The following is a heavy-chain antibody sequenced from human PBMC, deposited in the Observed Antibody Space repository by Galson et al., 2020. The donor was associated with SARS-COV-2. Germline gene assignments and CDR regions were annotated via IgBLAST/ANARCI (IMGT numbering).Heavy chain of an antibody. CDR1: GFTFSNAW. CDR2: IKSKTDGGTT. J-gene: IGHJ4*02. CDR3: TTTPEEMATSL. Sequence: GESLKISCAASGFTFSNAWMSWVRQAPGKGLEWVGRIKSKTDGGTTDYAAPVKGRFTISRDDSKNTLYLQMNSLKTEDTAVYYCTTTPEEMATSLWGQGTLVTVSS. D-gene: IGHD5-12*01. V-gene: IGHV3-15*01.